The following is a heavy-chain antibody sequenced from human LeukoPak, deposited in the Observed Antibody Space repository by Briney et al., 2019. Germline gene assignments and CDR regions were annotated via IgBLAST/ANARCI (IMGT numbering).Heavy chain of an antibody. V-gene: IGHV3-53*01. CDR3: AKDTGHSSSWSDF. CDR2: IYSGGST. D-gene: IGHD6-13*01. J-gene: IGHJ4*02. Sequence: KTGGSLRLSCAASGFTVSSYYMTWVRQAPGKGLEWVSVIYSGGSTYYADSVKGRFTISRDNSKNTLYLQMNSLRAEDTALYYCAKDTGHSSSWSDFWGQGTLVTVSS. CDR1: GFTVSSYY.